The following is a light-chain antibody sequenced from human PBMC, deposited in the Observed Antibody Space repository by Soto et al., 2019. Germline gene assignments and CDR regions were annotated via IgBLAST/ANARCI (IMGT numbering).Light chain of an antibody. CDR3: CSYAGTYTGV. CDR2: EVS. J-gene: IGLJ1*01. Sequence: QSALAQPASVSGSPGQSIAISCTGSSSDVGIYNYVSWYQQHPGKVPKLIIYEVSNRPSGVSNRFSGSKSGNTASLTISGLQAEDEADYYCCSYAGTYTGVFGTGTKVTVL. CDR1: SSDVGIYNY. V-gene: IGLV2-14*01.